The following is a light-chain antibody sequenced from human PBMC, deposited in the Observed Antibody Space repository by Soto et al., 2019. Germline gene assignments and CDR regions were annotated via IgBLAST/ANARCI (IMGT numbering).Light chain of an antibody. V-gene: IGLV2-14*01. CDR2: EVS. CDR3: NSYTNTRTFWV. Sequence: QSALTQPASVSGSPGQSITISCTGTSSDVGVANHVSWYQQHSSKVPKVIIYEVSNRPSGVSDRFAGSKSGNTASLTISGLQPADEADYYCNSYTNTRTFWVFGGGTKLTVL. CDR1: SSDVGVANH. J-gene: IGLJ3*02.